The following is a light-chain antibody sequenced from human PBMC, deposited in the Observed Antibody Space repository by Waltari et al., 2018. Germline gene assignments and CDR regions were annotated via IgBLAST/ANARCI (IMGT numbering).Light chain of an antibody. J-gene: IGLJ3*02. V-gene: IGLV8-61*01. Sequence: QTVVTQEPSLSVSPGGTVTLTCVLSSGSVSSTSYVSWYQQRPGQTPRTLVYKTNIRSSVVPGRFSGSSLGNKAALIITGAQADDECDYYCLVYMGSGIWVFGGGTKLTVL. CDR1: SGSVSSTSY. CDR3: LVYMGSGIWV. CDR2: KTN.